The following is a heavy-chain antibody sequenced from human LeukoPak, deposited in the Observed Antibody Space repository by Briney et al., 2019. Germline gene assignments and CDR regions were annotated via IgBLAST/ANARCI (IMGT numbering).Heavy chain of an antibody. CDR1: GGSISSGSYY. J-gene: IGHJ6*03. CDR2: IYTSGNT. V-gene: IGHV4-61*02. Sequence: PSETLSLTCTVSGGSISSGSYYWSWIRQPAGKGLEWIGRIYTSGNTNYNPSLKSRVTISVDTSKNQFSLKLSSVTAADTAVYYCARDQGYYYMDVWGKGPRSPSP. CDR3: ARDQGYYYMDV.